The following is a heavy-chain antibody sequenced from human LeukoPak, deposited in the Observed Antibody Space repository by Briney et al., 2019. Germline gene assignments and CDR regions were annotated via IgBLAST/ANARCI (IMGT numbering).Heavy chain of an antibody. J-gene: IGHJ4*02. Sequence: GGSLRLSCAASGFTFSSYGMHWVRQAPGKGLEWVAFIRYDGSNKYYADSVKGRFTISRDNSKNTLYLQMNSLRAEDTAVYYCAKEGYYDILTGYYWMYYFDYWGQGTLVTVSS. D-gene: IGHD3-9*01. CDR1: GFTFSSYG. CDR3: AKEGYYDILTGYYWMYYFDY. V-gene: IGHV3-30*02. CDR2: IRYDGSNK.